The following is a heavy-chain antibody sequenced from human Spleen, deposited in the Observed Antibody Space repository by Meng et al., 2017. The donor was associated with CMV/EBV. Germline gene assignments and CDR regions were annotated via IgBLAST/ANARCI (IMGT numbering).Heavy chain of an antibody. D-gene: IGHD6-19*01. Sequence: CAASGFTFRSYWMHWVRQAPGKGLVWVSRINSDGSSTSYADSVKGRFTISRDNAKNTLYLQMNSLRAEDTAVYYCARDQAYSSGQDYWGQGTLVPSPQ. CDR2: INSDGSST. V-gene: IGHV3-74*01. J-gene: IGHJ4*02. CDR1: GFTFRSYW. CDR3: ARDQAYSSGQDY.